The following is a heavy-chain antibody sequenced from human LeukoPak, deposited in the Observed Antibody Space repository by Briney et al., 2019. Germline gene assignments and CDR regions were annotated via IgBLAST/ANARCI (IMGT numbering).Heavy chain of an antibody. J-gene: IGHJ2*01. Sequence: GGSLRLSCEASGFTFSTYGINWVRQAPGKGLEWVSAISGSGGSTYYADSVKGRFTISRDNAKNSLYLQINSLRAEDTAVYYCAGGARGYNWYFDLWGRGTLVTVSS. V-gene: IGHV3-23*01. CDR2: ISGSGGST. CDR3: AGGARGYNWYFDL. CDR1: GFTFSTYG. D-gene: IGHD3-16*01.